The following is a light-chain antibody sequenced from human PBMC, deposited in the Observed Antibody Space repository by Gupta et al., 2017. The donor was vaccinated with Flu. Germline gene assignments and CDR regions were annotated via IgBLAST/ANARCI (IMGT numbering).Light chain of an antibody. CDR3: QQYGSSCT. Sequence: EVVLTQSPGTLSLSPGERATLSCKSSQSVNTNYLAWYQQKPGQAPRLLIHGASTRATDIPDRFSGSGSGTDFTLTISRLEPEDFAVYYCQQYGSSCTFGQGTRLEIK. V-gene: IGKV3-20*01. CDR1: QSVNTNY. CDR2: GAS. J-gene: IGKJ5*01.